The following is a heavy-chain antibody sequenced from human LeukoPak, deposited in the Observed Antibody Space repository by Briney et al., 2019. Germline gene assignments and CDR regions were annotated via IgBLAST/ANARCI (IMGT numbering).Heavy chain of an antibody. CDR2: IIPILGIA. CDR3: ARDQSDVVPVPGPFDP. Sequence: ASVKVSCKASGGTFSSYTISWVRQAPGQELEWMGRIIPILGIANYAQKFQCRVTITADKSTSTAYMELSSLRSEDTAVYYCARDQSDVVPVPGPFDPWGQGTLVTVSS. V-gene: IGHV1-69*04. CDR1: GGTFSSYT. D-gene: IGHD2-2*01. J-gene: IGHJ5*02.